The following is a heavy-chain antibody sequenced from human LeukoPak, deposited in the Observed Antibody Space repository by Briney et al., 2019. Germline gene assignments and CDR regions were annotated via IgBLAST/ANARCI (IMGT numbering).Heavy chain of an antibody. J-gene: IGHJ4*02. Sequence: PGGSLRLSCAASGFTFSGYGMHWVRQAPGKGLEWVAFIHYDGSDKYYADSVKGRFTISRDNSKNTLYLQMNSLRAEDKAVYYCAKDLSNSFDYWGQGTLVTVSS. CDR2: IHYDGSDK. V-gene: IGHV3-30*02. D-gene: IGHD4-11*01. CDR3: AKDLSNSFDY. CDR1: GFTFSGYG.